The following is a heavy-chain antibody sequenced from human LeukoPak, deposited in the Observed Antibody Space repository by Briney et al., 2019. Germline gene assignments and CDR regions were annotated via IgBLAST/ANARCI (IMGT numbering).Heavy chain of an antibody. D-gene: IGHD3-10*01. V-gene: IGHV3-23*01. CDR3: AKDAVRGSGRINWFDP. J-gene: IGHJ5*02. CDR2: ITGIGGST. Sequence: TGGSLRLSCAISGFTFGSYAMTWVRQAPGKGPEWVSGITGIGGSTYYADSVKGRFTISRDNSKNTLYLQMNSLRAEDTAAYYCAKDAVRGSGRINWFDPWGQGTLVTVSS. CDR1: GFTFGSYA.